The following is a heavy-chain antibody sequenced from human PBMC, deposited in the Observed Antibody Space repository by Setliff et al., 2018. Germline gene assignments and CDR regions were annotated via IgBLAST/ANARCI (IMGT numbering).Heavy chain of an antibody. CDR1: GGSISSYY. D-gene: IGHD3-10*01. V-gene: IGHV4-59*08. CDR3: ARHVGSRSRGYNYYYYYMDV. CDR2: IDYSGST. J-gene: IGHJ6*03. Sequence: ASETLSLTCTVSGGSISSYYWSWIRQPPGKGLEWIGYIDYSGSTNYNPSLKSRVTMSVDTSRNQLSLKLTSVTAADTAVYYCARHVGSRSRGYNYYYYYMDVWGKGTTVTVSS.